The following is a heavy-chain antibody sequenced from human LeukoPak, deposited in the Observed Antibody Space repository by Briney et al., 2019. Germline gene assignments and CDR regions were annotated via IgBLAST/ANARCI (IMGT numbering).Heavy chain of an antibody. Sequence: QPGRSLRLSCTASGFTFSTYNIHWVRQAPGKGLEWVAIVLYDGSDSYYADSVKGRFTISRDNSKNTLSLQMDNLRADDTAVYFCARDLSGSYSVDYWGQGTLVTVSS. J-gene: IGHJ4*02. CDR1: GFTFSTYN. CDR2: VLYDGSDS. CDR3: ARDLSGSYSVDY. V-gene: IGHV3-33*01. D-gene: IGHD1-26*01.